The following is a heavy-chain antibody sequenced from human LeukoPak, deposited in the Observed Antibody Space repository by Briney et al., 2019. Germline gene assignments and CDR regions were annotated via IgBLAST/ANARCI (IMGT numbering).Heavy chain of an antibody. V-gene: IGHV3-48*04. Sequence: GGSLRLSCAASGFTFSSYSMTWVRQAPGKGLEWVSYISSSSSTIYYADSVKGRFTISRDNAKNSLYLQMNSLRAEDTAVHYCARGPRSSSTSCCYFDYWGQGTLVTVSS. D-gene: IGHD2-2*01. J-gene: IGHJ4*02. CDR2: ISSSSSTI. CDR1: GFTFSSYS. CDR3: ARGPRSSSTSCCYFDY.